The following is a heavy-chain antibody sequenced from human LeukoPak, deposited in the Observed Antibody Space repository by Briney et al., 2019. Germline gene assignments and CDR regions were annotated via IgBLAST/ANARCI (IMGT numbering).Heavy chain of an antibody. J-gene: IGHJ3*02. V-gene: IGHV4-39*01. CDR2: IYYSGSA. CDR1: GGSITSSNYY. CDR3: ARHFSGSSYNKDDAFDI. D-gene: IGHD1-26*01. Sequence: PSETLSPTWTVSGGSITSSNYYCGWIRHPPWKGLECISIIYYSGSAYYNPSLKSRVTIFVDTSKSQLSLKLSSVTAADTAVYYCARHFSGSSYNKDDAFDIWGQGTMVTVSS.